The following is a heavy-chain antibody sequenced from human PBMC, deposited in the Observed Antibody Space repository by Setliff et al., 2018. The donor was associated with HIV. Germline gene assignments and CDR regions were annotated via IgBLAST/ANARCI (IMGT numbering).Heavy chain of an antibody. CDR1: GGSINNDIYF. CDR2: IYYSGST. V-gene: IGHV4-31*03. Sequence: PSETLSLTCTVSGGSINNDIYFWTWIRQRPGKGLEWIGYIYYSGSTHSNPSLKSRLTISVDTSSNQFSLKLNSVTAADTAIYYCARSSRSSPFWFDYWGLGTLVTVS. J-gene: IGHJ4*01. CDR3: ARSSRSSPFWFDY. D-gene: IGHD6-6*01.